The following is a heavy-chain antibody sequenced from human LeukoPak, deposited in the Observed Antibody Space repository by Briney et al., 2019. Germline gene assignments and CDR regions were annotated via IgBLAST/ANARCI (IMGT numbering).Heavy chain of an antibody. V-gene: IGHV1-2*02. CDR3: ASISGIAAAGTRVLPDY. Sequence: GASVKVSCKASGYTFTGYYMHWVRQAPGQGLEWMGWINPNSGGTNYAQKFQGRVTMTRDTSISTAYMELSRLRSDDTAVYYCASISGIAAAGTRVLPDYWGQGTLVTVSS. CDR1: GYTFTGYY. D-gene: IGHD6-13*01. CDR2: INPNSGGT. J-gene: IGHJ4*02.